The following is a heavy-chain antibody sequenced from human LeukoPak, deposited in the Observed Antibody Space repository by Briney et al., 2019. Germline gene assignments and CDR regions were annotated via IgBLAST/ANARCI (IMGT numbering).Heavy chain of an antibody. CDR1: GYTFTSYD. D-gene: IGHD4-17*01. V-gene: IGHV1-8*01. Sequence: ASVKVSCKASGYTFTSYDINWVRQATGQGLEWMGWMNPNSGNTGYAQKFQGRVTMTRNTSISTAYMELSSLRSEDTAVYYCTRDTGTTGEVKFDPWGQGTLVTVSS. J-gene: IGHJ5*02. CDR2: MNPNSGNT. CDR3: TRDTGTTGEVKFDP.